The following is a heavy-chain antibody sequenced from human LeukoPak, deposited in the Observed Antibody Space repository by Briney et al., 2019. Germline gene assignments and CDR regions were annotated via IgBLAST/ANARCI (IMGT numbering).Heavy chain of an antibody. CDR3: ARDRVWNYLLLVYYYYGMDV. J-gene: IGHJ6*02. CDR2: INPSGGST. D-gene: IGHD1-7*01. Sequence: ASVKVSCKASGGTFSSYAISWVRQAPGQGLEWMGIINPSGGSTSYAQKFQGRVTMTRDTSTSTVYMELSSLRSEDTAVYYCARDRVWNYLLLVYYYYGMDVWGQGTTVTVSS. CDR1: GGTFSSYA. V-gene: IGHV1-46*01.